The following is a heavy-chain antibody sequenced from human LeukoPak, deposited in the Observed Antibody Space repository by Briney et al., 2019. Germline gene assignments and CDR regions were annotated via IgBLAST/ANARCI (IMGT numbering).Heavy chain of an antibody. V-gene: IGHV5-10-1*01. CDR1: GYSFTSYW. J-gene: IGHJ5*02. D-gene: IGHD4/OR15-4a*01. CDR3: ARPNPPLTMVGPNWFDP. Sequence: GESLKISCKGSGYSFTSYWISWVRQMPGKGLEWMGRIDPSDSYTNYSPSFQGHVTIPADKPISTAYLQWSSLKASDTAMYYCARPNPPLTMVGPNWFDPWGQGTLVTVSS. CDR2: IDPSDSYT.